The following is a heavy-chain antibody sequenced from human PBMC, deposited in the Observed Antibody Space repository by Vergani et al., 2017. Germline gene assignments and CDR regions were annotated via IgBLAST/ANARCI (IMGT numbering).Heavy chain of an antibody. CDR2: IYYSGST. Sequence: QVQLQESGPGLVKPSQTLSLTCTVSGGPISSGGHYWSWIRQHPGKGLEWIGYIYYSGSTYYNPSLKRRVTITVDTSKNQFSLKLSSVTAADTAVYYCAGLPPTRFSDPWGQGTLVTVSS. CDR1: GGPISSGGHY. V-gene: IGHV4-31*03. J-gene: IGHJ5*02. D-gene: IGHD3-3*01. CDR3: AGLPPTRFSDP.